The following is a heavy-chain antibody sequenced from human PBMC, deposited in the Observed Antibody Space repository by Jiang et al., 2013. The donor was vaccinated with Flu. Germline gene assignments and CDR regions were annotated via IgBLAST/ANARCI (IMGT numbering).Heavy chain of an antibody. V-gene: IGHV3-11*06. CDR3: ARVTGGGVVAATSAFDY. J-gene: IGHJ4*02. D-gene: IGHD2-15*01. CDR1: GFTFSDYY. CDR2: ISSSSSYT. Sequence: QLLESGEGLVQPGGSLRLSCAASGFTFSDYYMSWIRQAPGKGLEWVSYISSSSSYTNYADSVKGRFTISRDNAKNSLYLQMNSLRAEDTAVYYCARVTGGGVVAATSAFDYWGQGTLVTVSS.